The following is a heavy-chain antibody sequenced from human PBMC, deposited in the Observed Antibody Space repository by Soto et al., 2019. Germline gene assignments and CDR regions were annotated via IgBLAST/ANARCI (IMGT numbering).Heavy chain of an antibody. Sequence: GGSLRLSCAASGFTFSSYAMSWVRQAPGKGLEWVSAISGSGGSTYYADSVKGRFTISRDNSKNTLYLQMNSLRAEDTAVYYCAKDASPVYSSSWFTFDYWGQGTLVTVSA. V-gene: IGHV3-23*01. CDR2: ISGSGGST. CDR3: AKDASPVYSSSWFTFDY. CDR1: GFTFSSYA. D-gene: IGHD6-13*01. J-gene: IGHJ4*02.